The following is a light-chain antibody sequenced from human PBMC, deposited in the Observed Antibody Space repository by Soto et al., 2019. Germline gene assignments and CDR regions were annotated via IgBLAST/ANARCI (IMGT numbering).Light chain of an antibody. V-gene: IGKV1-9*01. CDR1: QGINSY. J-gene: IGKJ5*01. Sequence: DIQLTQSPSFLSASVGDRVTITCRASQGINSYLAWYQQKPGKAPKLLIYVASTLQSGVPSRFSGSGSGTEFTLTISSLQPEDCATYYCQQLKSYPSITFGQGTRLEIK. CDR2: VAS. CDR3: QQLKSYPSIT.